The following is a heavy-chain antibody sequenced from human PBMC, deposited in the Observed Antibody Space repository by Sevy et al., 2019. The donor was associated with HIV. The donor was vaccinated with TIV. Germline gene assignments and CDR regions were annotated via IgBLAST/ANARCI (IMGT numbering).Heavy chain of an antibody. J-gene: IGHJ5*02. CDR1: GGSFSGYY. V-gene: IGHV4-34*01. D-gene: IGHD2-2*01. Sequence: SETLSLTCAVHGGSFSGYYWNWIRQPPGKGLEWIGEINRSGSTNHNPSLKSRVTISVDTSKNQFSLKLSSVTAADTAVYYCARSPPIVVVPGAPSWFDPWGQGTLVTVSS. CDR3: ARSPPIVVVPGAPSWFDP. CDR2: INRSGST.